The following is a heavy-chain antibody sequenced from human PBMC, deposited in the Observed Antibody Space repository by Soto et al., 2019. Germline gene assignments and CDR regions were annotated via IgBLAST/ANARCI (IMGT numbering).Heavy chain of an antibody. CDR3: ATTRTTDVFDFDY. CDR2: LYPEEGEI. D-gene: IGHD3-16*01. Sequence: GXSVKVSCKVAVRILTYLSMHWVRQGPGRGLEWMGGLYPEEGEIIYAHNYQGRIRLTEDISTDTAFMELNRLICEDTAIYYCATTRTTDVFDFDYWGQGTLVTVSS. J-gene: IGHJ4*02. CDR1: VRILTYLS. V-gene: IGHV1-24*01.